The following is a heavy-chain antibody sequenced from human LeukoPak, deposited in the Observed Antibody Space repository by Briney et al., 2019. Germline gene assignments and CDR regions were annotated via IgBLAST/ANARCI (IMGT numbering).Heavy chain of an antibody. Sequence: PGGSLRLSCAASGFTFSNYGIHWVRQAPGKGLEWVAVISYDGLNENYADSVKGRFTISRDNSRNTLSLQMNSLRIEDMAIYYCAKGVRSGYDRLDYWGQGALVTISS. CDR2: ISYDGLNE. J-gene: IGHJ4*02. CDR1: GFTFSNYG. D-gene: IGHD5-12*01. V-gene: IGHV3-30*18. CDR3: AKGVRSGYDRLDY.